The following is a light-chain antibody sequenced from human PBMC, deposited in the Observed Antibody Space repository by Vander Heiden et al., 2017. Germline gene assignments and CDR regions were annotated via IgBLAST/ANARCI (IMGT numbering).Light chain of an antibody. CDR3: SSYTSSSTLGV. CDR2: EVS. V-gene: IGLV2-14*01. Sequence: SAPTQPAPVSGSPGQSITISCTGTSSDVGGYNYVSWYQQHPGKAPKLMIYEVSNRPSGVSNRFSGSKSGNTASLTISGLQAEDEADYYCSSYTSSSTLGVFGTGTKVTVL. CDR1: SSDVGGYNY. J-gene: IGLJ1*01.